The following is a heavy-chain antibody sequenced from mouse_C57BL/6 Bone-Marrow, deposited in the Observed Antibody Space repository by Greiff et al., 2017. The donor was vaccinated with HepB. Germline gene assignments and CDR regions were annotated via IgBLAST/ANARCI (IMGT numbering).Heavy chain of an antibody. J-gene: IGHJ3*01. CDR1: GFTFSDYG. D-gene: IGHD2-4*01. V-gene: IGHV5-17*01. CDR2: ISSGSSTI. Sequence: EVQVVESGGGLVKPGGSLKLSCAASGFTFSDYGMHWVRQAPEKGLEWVAYISSGSSTIYYADTVKGRFTISRDNATNTLFLQMTSLRSEDKAMYYCARNDYDEAWFAYWGQGTLVTVSA. CDR3: ARNDYDEAWFAY.